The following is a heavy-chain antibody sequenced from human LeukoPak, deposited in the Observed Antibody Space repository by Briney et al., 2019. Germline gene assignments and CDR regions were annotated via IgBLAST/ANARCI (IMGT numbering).Heavy chain of an antibody. CDR2: IYHSGST. Sequence: SSETLSLTCTVSGYSISSGYYWGWIRQPPGKGLEWIGSIYHSGSTYYNPSLKSRVTISVDTSKNQFSLKLSSVTAADTAVYYCGRSSRAFGEVEYWGQGTLVTVSS. D-gene: IGHD3-10*01. J-gene: IGHJ4*02. CDR1: GYSISSGYY. V-gene: IGHV4-38-2*02. CDR3: GRSSRAFGEVEY.